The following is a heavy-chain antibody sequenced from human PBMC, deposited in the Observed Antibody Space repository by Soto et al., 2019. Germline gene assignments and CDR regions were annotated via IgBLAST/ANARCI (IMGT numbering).Heavy chain of an antibody. V-gene: IGHV3-30*18. D-gene: IGHD3-10*01. Sequence: GGSLRLSCAVSGCTFSGYGMRWVRQAPGKGLEWVAVISYDGSNKYYADSVKGRFTISRDNSKNTLYLQMNSLRAEDTAVYYCAKDTGFMDRGVILDYWGQGTLVTVSS. CDR3: AKDTGFMDRGVILDY. J-gene: IGHJ4*02. CDR2: ISYDGSNK. CDR1: GCTFSGYG.